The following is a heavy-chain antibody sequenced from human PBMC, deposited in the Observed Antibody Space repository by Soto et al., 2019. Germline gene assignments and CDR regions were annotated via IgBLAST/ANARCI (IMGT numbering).Heavy chain of an antibody. CDR3: AREDLILEFFSYGFDV. Sequence: SVKVSCKASGGTFSSYAISWVRQAPGQGLEWMGGIIPIFGTANYAQKFQGRVTITADESTSTAYMELSSLRSEDTAVYYCAREDLILEFFSYGFDVWRQVPTVTVS. CDR1: GGTFSSYA. V-gene: IGHV1-69*13. J-gene: IGHJ6*01. CDR2: IIPIFGTA. D-gene: IGHD3-3*01.